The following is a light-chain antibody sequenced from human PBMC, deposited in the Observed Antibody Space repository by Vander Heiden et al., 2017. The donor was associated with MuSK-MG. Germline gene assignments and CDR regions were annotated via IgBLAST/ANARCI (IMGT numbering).Light chain of an antibody. Sequence: EIVLTQSPATLSLSPGERATLSCRASQSVSSYLAWYQQKPGQAPRLLIYDASNRATGIPARFSGSGSGTDFTLTISSLEPEDFAVYYCQQRSNWPRTCGRGTKVDIK. CDR3: QQRSNWPRT. J-gene: IGKJ3*01. V-gene: IGKV3-11*01. CDR1: QSVSSY. CDR2: DAS.